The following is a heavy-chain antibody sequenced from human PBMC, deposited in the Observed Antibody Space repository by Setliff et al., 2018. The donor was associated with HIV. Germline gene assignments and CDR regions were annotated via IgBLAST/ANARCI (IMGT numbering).Heavy chain of an antibody. Sequence: GGSLRLSCAASGFTFRNYQMNWVRQAPGKGLEWVSSITIGRGDVFYADSVQGRFTIFRDNDKNSLYLQMNSLRAEDTAVYYCARDPKPKFWSGNSPFDYWGQGTLVTVSS. D-gene: IGHD3-3*01. CDR2: ITIGRGDV. V-gene: IGHV3-21*01. J-gene: IGHJ4*02. CDR1: GFTFRNYQ. CDR3: ARDPKPKFWSGNSPFDY.